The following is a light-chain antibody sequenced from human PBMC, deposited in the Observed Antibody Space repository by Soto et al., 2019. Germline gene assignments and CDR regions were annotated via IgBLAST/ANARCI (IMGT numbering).Light chain of an antibody. CDR2: DAS. J-gene: IGKJ4*01. CDR3: QQRRHWPLT. Sequence: EAVLTQSPATLSLSPGERATLSCRASQSVFNYLAWYQQKPGQAPRLLIDDASNRATGIPARFSGSGSGTDFTLTISSLEPEDFAIYYCQQRRHWPLTFGGGTKVEIK. CDR1: QSVFNY. V-gene: IGKV3-11*01.